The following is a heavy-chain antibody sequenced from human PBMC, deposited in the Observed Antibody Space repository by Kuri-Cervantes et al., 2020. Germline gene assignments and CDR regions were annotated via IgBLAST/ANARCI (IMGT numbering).Heavy chain of an antibody. V-gene: IGHV4-59*08. Sequence: GSLRLSCTVSGGSISSYYWSWIRQPPGKGLEWIGYIYYSGSTNYNPSLMSRVTISVDTSKNQFSLKLSSVTAADTAVYYCARISIVGAIADYWGQGTLVTVSS. CDR3: ARISIVGAIADY. CDR2: IYYSGST. J-gene: IGHJ4*02. D-gene: IGHD1-26*01. CDR1: GGSISSYY.